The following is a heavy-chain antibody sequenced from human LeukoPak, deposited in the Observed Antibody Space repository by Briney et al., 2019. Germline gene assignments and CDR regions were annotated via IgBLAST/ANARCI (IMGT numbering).Heavy chain of an antibody. J-gene: IGHJ6*02. CDR3: AKYPSYYDSSGYSSPYYYYGMDV. D-gene: IGHD3-22*01. CDR2: IIPILGIA. V-gene: IGHV1-69*04. CDR1: GGTFSSYA. Sequence: SVKVSCKASGGTFSSYAISWVRQAPGQGLEWMGRIIPILGIANYAQKFQGRVTITADKSTSTAYMELSSLRSEDTAVYYCAKYPSYYDSSGYSSPYYYYGMDVWGQGTTVTVSS.